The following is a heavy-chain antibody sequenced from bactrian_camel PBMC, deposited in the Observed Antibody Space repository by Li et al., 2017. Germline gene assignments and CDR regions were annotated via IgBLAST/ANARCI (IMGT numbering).Heavy chain of an antibody. CDR3: ATGVYCANVLSPSEYDT. J-gene: IGHJ4*01. V-gene: IGHV3S54*01. CDR2: ITTGSGTA. CDR1: EFEFPSKC. D-gene: IGHD3*01. Sequence: VQLVESGGGSVQAGGSLRLSCKFSEFEFPSKCVGWFRKQREGVAVITTGSGTAFYGDTVKGRFTISRDSAKTTLFLEMNSLKPDDSATYYCATGVYCANVLSPSEYDTWGQGTQVTVS.